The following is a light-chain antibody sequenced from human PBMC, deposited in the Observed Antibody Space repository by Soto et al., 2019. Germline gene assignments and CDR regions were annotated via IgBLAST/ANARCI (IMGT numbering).Light chain of an antibody. CDR1: QSISSY. V-gene: IGKV1-39*01. CDR3: QQSHSTPLT. J-gene: IGKJ4*01. CDR2: AAS. Sequence: DIQMTQSPSSLSASVGDRVTITCRASQSISSYLNWYQQKPGKAPKLLIYAASSLQSGVPSRFSGSRSGTDFTLTICSLQPEDFATYYCQQSHSTPLTFGGGTKVEIK.